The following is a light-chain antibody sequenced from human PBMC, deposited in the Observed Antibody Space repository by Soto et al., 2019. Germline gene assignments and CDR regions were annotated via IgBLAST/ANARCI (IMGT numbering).Light chain of an antibody. CDR1: NSDVGSYNL. V-gene: IGLV2-23*01. Sequence: QSALSQPASVSGSPGQSFTIPCTGTNSDVGSYNLVSWYQQHPGKAPKLIIYEDAKRPSGVSARFSGSKSGNLASLIISGLQAEDEADYYCCSYAGGGTWVFGGGTKPTVL. CDR3: CSYAGGGTWV. J-gene: IGLJ3*02. CDR2: EDA.